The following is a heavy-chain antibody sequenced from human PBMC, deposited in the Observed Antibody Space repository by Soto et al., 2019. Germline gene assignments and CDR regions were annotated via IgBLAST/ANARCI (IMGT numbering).Heavy chain of an antibody. J-gene: IGHJ4*02. V-gene: IGHV4-39*01. CDR3: ARGGFCTADSCALS. CDR1: GDSISSVGFY. D-gene: IGHD2-8*02. Sequence: SETLSLTCTVSGDSISSVGFYWAWIRQPPGKGLEWIGSIYSGGTSYSNPSLKSRVIISVDVSNNQFSLNLGTVTAADAAVYYCARGGFCTADSCALSWGQGTLVTVSS. CDR2: IYSGGTS.